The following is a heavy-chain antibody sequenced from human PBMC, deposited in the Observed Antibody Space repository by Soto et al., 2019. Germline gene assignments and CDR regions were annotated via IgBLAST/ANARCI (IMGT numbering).Heavy chain of an antibody. V-gene: IGHV1-69*13. Sequence: SVKVSCKASGGTFSSYAISWVRQAPGQGLEWMGGIIPIFGTANYAQKFRGRVTITADESTSTAYMELSSLRSEDTAVYYCARDSRQAYCGGDCYHGSDYWGQGTMVTVYS. CDR2: IIPIFGTA. D-gene: IGHD2-21*02. J-gene: IGHJ4*02. CDR3: ARDSRQAYCGGDCYHGSDY. CDR1: GGTFSSYA.